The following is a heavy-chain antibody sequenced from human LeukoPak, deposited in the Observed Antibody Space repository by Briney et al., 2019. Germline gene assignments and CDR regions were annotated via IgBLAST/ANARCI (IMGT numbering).Heavy chain of an antibody. J-gene: IGHJ4*02. CDR2: IHEDAGEK. CDR3: ASSKDHYCHY. CDR1: GFRFSDTW. V-gene: IGHV3-7*05. Sequence: PGGSLSLSCAASGFRFSDTWMTWVRQTPGKGLQWVASIHEDAGEKQYVESVRGRFTISRDNAKNSLYLQMNSLRVEDTAVYYCASSKDHYCHYWGQGTLVTVSS.